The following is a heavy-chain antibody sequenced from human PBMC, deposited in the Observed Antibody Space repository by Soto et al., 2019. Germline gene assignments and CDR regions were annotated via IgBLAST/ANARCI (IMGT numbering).Heavy chain of an antibody. J-gene: IGHJ4*02. Sequence: EVQLVESGGGLVQPGGSLRLSCAASGFTFSSYSMNWVRQAPGKGLEWVSYISSSSSTIYYADSVKGRFTISRDNAKSSLYLQMNSLRAEDTAVYYCARVMFSSWYMFAFDYWGQGTLVTVSS. CDR3: ARVMFSSWYMFAFDY. CDR1: GFTFSSYS. D-gene: IGHD6-13*01. CDR2: ISSSSSTI. V-gene: IGHV3-48*01.